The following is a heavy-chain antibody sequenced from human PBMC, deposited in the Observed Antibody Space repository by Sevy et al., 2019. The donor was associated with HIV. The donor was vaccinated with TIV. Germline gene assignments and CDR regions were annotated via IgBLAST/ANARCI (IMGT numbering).Heavy chain of an antibody. V-gene: IGHV3-30*18. CDR2: ISYDGSNK. D-gene: IGHD3-3*01. J-gene: IGHJ3*02. CDR3: AKDARYEGFVAFDI. Sequence: GGSLRLSCAASGFTFSSYGMHWVRQAPGKGLEWVAVISYDGSNKYYADSVKGRLTISRDNSKNTLYLQMNSLRAEDTAVYYCAKDARYEGFVAFDIWGQGTMVTVSS. CDR1: GFTFSSYG.